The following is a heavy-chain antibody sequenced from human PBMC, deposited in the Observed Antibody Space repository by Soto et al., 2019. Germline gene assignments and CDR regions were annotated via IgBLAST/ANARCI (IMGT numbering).Heavy chain of an antibody. J-gene: IGHJ6*02. D-gene: IGHD3-16*01. CDR1: GYTFTGYY. CDR2: INPNSGGT. Sequence: QVQLVQSGAEVKKPGASVKVSCKASGYTFTGYYMHWVRQAPGQGLEWMGWINPNSGGTNYAQKFQGWVTMTVDTSISTAYMELSRLRSDYTPVYYCARSRRYEFGYYYYGMAVWGQGTTVTVSS. V-gene: IGHV1-2*04. CDR3: ARSRRYEFGYYYYGMAV.